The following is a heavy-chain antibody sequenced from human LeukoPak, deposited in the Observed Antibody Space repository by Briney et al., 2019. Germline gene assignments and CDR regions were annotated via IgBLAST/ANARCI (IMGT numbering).Heavy chain of an antibody. CDR1: GSTFSSYA. CDR3: ATEKMGFDY. CDR2: IGGSGGGT. J-gene: IGHJ4*02. Sequence: GGSLRLSCAASGSTFSSYAMSWVRQAPGKGLEWVSGIGGSGGGTYYADSVKGRFSISRDNSKNTLYLQMSSLRAEDTAVYYCATEKMGFDYWGRGTLVTVSS. D-gene: IGHD5-24*01. V-gene: IGHV3-23*01.